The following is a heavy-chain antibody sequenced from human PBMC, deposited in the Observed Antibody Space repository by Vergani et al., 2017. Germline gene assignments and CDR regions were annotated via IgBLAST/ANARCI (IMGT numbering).Heavy chain of an antibody. CDR3: AREDSSSRYYFDY. J-gene: IGHJ4*02. V-gene: IGHV3-33*01. D-gene: IGHD6-13*01. CDR1: GFTFSNYG. Sequence: VPLVESGGGVVQPGRSLRLSCAASGFTFSNYGMHWVRQAPGKGLEWVAVIWYDGSNKYYADSVKGRFTISRDNSKNTRYLQMNSLRAEDTAVYYCAREDSSSRYYFDYWGQGTLVTVSS. CDR2: IWYDGSNK.